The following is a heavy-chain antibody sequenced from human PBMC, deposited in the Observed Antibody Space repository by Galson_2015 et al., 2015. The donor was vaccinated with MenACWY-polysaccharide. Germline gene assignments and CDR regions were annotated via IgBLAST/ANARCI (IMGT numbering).Heavy chain of an antibody. Sequence: SLRLSCAASGFTFSSYAMSWVRQAPGKGLEWVSGVSASGGSTVYTDSAKGRFTMFRDNSKRSLYLQMNSLRAEDTAVYYCAKDTGPGEYAYSWGTFDIWGRGTMVTVSS. V-gene: IGHV3-23*01. CDR3: AKDTGPGEYAYSWGTFDI. J-gene: IGHJ3*02. CDR2: VSASGGST. CDR1: GFTFSSYA. D-gene: IGHD3-10*01.